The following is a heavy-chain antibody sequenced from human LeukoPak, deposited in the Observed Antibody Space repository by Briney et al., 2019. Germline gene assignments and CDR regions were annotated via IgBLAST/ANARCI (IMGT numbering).Heavy chain of an antibody. CDR1: GFTVSSNY. CDR3: AGLDSSGYYCFDY. Sequence: GGSLRLSCAASGFTVSSNYMSWVRQAPGKGLEWVSVIYSGGSTYYADSVKGRFTISRDNSKNTLYLQMNSLRAEDTAVYYCAGLDSSGYYCFDYWGQGTLVTVSS. V-gene: IGHV3-66*04. D-gene: IGHD3-22*01. J-gene: IGHJ4*02. CDR2: IYSGGST.